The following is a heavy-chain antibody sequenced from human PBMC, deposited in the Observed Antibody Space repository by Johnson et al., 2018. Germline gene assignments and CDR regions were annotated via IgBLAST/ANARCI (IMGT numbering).Heavy chain of an antibody. D-gene: IGHD1-26*01. Sequence: EVQLVESGGVVVQPGGSLRLSCAASGFTFDDYAMHWVRPAPGKGLEGVSLISWDGGSTYYADSVKGRFTISRDNSKNSLYLQMNSLRAEDPALYYCAKDIGRRGAFDIWGQGTMVTVSS. CDR2: ISWDGGST. CDR1: GFTFDDYA. CDR3: AKDIGRRGAFDI. J-gene: IGHJ3*02. V-gene: IGHV3-43D*03.